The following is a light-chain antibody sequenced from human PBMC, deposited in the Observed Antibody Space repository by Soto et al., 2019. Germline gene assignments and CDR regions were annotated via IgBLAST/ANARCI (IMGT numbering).Light chain of an antibody. CDR3: QQYNNWPPIT. CDR1: QSVSSN. CDR2: GAS. J-gene: IGKJ5*01. V-gene: IGKV3-15*01. Sequence: EIVMNQSPSTLSVSPGERATLSCRASQSVSSNLAWYQQKPGQAPRLLIYGASTRATGIPARFSGSGPGTEFTLTISSLQSEDFAVYYCQQYNNWPPITFGQGTRLEIK.